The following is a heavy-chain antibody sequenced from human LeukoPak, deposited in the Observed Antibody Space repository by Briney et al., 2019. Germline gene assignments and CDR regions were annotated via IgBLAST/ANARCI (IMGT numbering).Heavy chain of an antibody. CDR2: IYSDGST. CDR1: GFSVTSNY. J-gene: IGHJ4*02. CDR3: TRDPPAVLLGTYG. Sequence: GGSLRLSCTASGFSVTSNYMNWVRQAPGKRLEWVSLIYSDGSTYHADSVKGRFTISRDKSNNMVYLQMNNLRGEDTAMYYCTRDPPAVLLGTYGWCQGALVTVSS. V-gene: IGHV3-66*01. D-gene: IGHD2/OR15-2a*01.